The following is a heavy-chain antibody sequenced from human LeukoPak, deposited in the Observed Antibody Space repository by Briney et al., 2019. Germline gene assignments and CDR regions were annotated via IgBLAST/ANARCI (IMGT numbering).Heavy chain of an antibody. Sequence: ASVKVSCKASGYTFTSYAMHWVRQAPGQRLEWMGWINAGNGNTKYSRKFQGRVTITRDTSASTAYMELSSLRSEDTAVYYCARDYDGNNWFDPWGQGTLVTVSS. CDR2: INAGNGNT. CDR1: GYTFTSYA. J-gene: IGHJ5*02. V-gene: IGHV1-3*01. CDR3: ARDYDGNNWFDP. D-gene: IGHD3-16*01.